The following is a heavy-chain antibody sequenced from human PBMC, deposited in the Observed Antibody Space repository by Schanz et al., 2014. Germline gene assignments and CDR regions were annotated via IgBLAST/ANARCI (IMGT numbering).Heavy chain of an antibody. Sequence: QVQLVQSGAEVKKPGSSVTVSCKASGGTFSSYSISWVRQAPGQGLEWMGRITPSVGIANYAHKFQGRVTIIADKSTNTVYMELSNLRSEDMAVYYCARDAEGIHYFDYWGQGTLVTVSS. CDR2: ITPSVGIA. CDR3: ARDAEGIHYFDY. J-gene: IGHJ4*02. CDR1: GGTFSSYS. V-gene: IGHV1-69*08.